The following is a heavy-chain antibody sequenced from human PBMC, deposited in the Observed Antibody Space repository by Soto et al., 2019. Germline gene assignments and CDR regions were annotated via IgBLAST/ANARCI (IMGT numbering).Heavy chain of an antibody. CDR3: AKLASGWYEGSDFDY. V-gene: IGHV3-30*18. CDR2: ISYDGSNK. J-gene: IGHJ4*02. D-gene: IGHD6-19*01. CDR1: GFTFSSYG. Sequence: QVQLVESGGGVVQPGRSLRLSCAASGFTFSSYGMHWVRQAPGKGLEWVAVISYDGSNKYYADSVKGRFTISRDNSKNTLYLQMNSLRAEDTAVYYRAKLASGWYEGSDFDYWGQGTLVTVSS.